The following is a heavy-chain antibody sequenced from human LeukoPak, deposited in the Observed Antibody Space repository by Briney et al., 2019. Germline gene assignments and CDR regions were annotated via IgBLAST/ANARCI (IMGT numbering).Heavy chain of an antibody. J-gene: IGHJ4*02. V-gene: IGHV3-66*02. Sequence: GGSLRLSCAASGFTVSSNYMSWVRQAPGKGLEGVSVIYSGGSTYYADSVKGRFTISRDNSKNTLYLQMNSLRAEDTAVYYCARDIGGGVGTIMYWGQGTLVTVSS. CDR1: GFTVSSNY. CDR2: IYSGGST. CDR3: ARDIGGGVGTIMY. D-gene: IGHD3-16*01.